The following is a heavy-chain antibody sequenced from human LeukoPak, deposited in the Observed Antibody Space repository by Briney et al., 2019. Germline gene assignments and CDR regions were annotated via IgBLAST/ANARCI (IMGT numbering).Heavy chain of an antibody. Sequence: GGTLRLSCAASGFTFSSYGLSWVRQAPGKGLEWVSGITGSGGSTYYADSVKGRFTISRDNSKNTLYLQMNSLRAEDTAIYYCARDERLLSFLKWGQGTLVTVSS. CDR2: ITGSGGST. J-gene: IGHJ4*02. V-gene: IGHV3-23*01. CDR3: ARDERLLSFLK. CDR1: GFTFSSYG. D-gene: IGHD3-3*01.